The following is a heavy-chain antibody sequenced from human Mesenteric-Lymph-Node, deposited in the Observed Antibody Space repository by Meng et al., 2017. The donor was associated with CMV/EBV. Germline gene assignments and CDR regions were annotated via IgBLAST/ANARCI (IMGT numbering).Heavy chain of an antibody. Sequence: CTVSGASINSAGFYWTWIRQRPGKGLDYIGNIYYSGATHFNPSLQSRLAIFLDTSKNQVSLKLTSLTAADTAAYYCGGGDDDSFAVFWGQGMLVTVSS. V-gene: IGHV4-31*03. CDR2: IYYSGAT. D-gene: IGHD2-21*01. CDR3: GGGDDDSFAVF. CDR1: GASINSAGFY. J-gene: IGHJ4*02.